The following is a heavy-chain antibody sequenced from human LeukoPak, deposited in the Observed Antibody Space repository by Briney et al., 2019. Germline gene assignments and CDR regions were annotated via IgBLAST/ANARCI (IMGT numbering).Heavy chain of an antibody. Sequence: PGGSLRLSCAASGFTFSSYAMSWARQAPGKGLEWVSGISSSGGGGNTYYADSVKGRFTISRDSSKNTLFLHMNTLRAEDTAIYYCAKDRTVEASYWYFDLWGRGTLVTVSS. CDR3: AKDRTVEASYWYFDL. V-gene: IGHV3-23*01. J-gene: IGHJ2*01. D-gene: IGHD4-23*01. CDR2: ISSSGGGGNT. CDR1: GFTFSSYA.